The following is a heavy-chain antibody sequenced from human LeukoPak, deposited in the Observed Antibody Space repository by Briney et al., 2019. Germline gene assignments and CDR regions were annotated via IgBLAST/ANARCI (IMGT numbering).Heavy chain of an antibody. V-gene: IGHV3-53*01. Sequence: GGSLRLSCAASGFTDSSNYLSWVRQAPGKGLEYVSIIYSGGSTYYADAVKGRFTISRDNSKNTLYLQMNSLRAEDTAVYYCARAAPGGEYYFDYWGQGTLVTVSS. CDR3: ARAAPGGEYYFDY. CDR2: IYSGGST. D-gene: IGHD6-6*01. J-gene: IGHJ4*02. CDR1: GFTDSSNY.